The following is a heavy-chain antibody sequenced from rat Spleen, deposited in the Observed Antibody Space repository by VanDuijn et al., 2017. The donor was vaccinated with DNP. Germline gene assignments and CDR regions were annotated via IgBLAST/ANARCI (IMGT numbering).Heavy chain of an antibody. J-gene: IGHJ4*01. V-gene: IGHV5S13*01. CDR1: GFTFSNYG. CDR2: ISTGGGNI. CDR3: TTRPMDA. Sequence: EVQLVESGGGLVQPGRSLKLSCEVSGFTFSNYGMAWVRQTPTKGLEWVASISTGGGNIFYRDSVKGRFTISRDNAKSTLYLQMDSLRSEDTATYYCTTRPMDAWGQGTSVTVSS.